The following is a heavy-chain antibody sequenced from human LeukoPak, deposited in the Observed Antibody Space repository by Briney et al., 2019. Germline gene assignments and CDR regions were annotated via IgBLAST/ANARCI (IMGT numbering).Heavy chain of an antibody. V-gene: IGHV3-21*04. CDR2: ISSSSSYI. Sequence: GGSLRLSCAASGFTFSSYSMNWVRQAPGKGLEWVSSISSSSSYIRYADSVKGRLTISRDNAKNSLYLQMNSLRAEDTAVYYCARESEYSTNAFDYWGQGTLVTVSS. D-gene: IGHD6-6*01. J-gene: IGHJ4*02. CDR1: GFTFSSYS. CDR3: ARESEYSTNAFDY.